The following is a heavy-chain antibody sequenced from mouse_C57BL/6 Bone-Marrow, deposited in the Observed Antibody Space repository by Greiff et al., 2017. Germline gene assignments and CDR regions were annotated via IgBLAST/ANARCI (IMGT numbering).Heavy chain of an antibody. V-gene: IGHV14-2*01. CDR1: GFNIKDYY. Sequence: EVHLVESGAELVKPGASVQLSCTATGFNIKDYYMHWVKQRTEQGLEWIGRIDPEDGETKSAPKFQGKATITADTSSNTAYLQLSSLTSEDTAVYYSARWSNYDYAMDYWGQGTSGTVSS. J-gene: IGHJ4*01. CDR3: ARWSNYDYAMDY. D-gene: IGHD2-5*01. CDR2: IDPEDGET.